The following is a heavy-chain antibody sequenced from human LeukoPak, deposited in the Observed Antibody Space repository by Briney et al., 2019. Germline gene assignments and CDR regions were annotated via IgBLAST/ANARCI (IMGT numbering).Heavy chain of an antibody. J-gene: IGHJ4*02. Sequence: GGPLRLSCAASGFTFSSYSMNWVRQAPGKGLEWVSSISSSSSSINNADSVNGRFTISRDNTKKSLYLQMNSLRAEDTAVYYCARGYGSGRLNVLFDYWGQGTLVTVSS. V-gene: IGHV3-21*01. CDR1: GFTFSSYS. D-gene: IGHD3-10*01. CDR3: ARGYGSGRLNVLFDY. CDR2: ISSSSSSI.